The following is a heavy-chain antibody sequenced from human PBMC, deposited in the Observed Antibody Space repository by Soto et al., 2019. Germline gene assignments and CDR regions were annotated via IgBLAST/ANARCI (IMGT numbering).Heavy chain of an antibody. Sequence: EVQLVESGGGLVKPGGSLRLSCAASGYTFSSYDMNWIRQAPGKGLEYVSSITTSGSYIYYGDSVRGRFTISRDNAKNSLFLQMDSLRAEDTAVYYCVSSGTAPMLRHNWFDPWGQGTMVTVYS. D-gene: IGHD1-1*01. V-gene: IGHV3-21*01. J-gene: IGHJ5*02. CDR2: ITTSGSYI. CDR3: VSSGTAPMLRHNWFDP. CDR1: GYTFSSYD.